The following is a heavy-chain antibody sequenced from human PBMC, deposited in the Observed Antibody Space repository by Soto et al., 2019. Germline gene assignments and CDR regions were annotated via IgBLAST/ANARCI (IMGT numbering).Heavy chain of an antibody. CDR1: GFTFSSYS. Sequence: SLRLSCAASGFTFSSYSMNWVRQAPGKGLEWVSSISSSSSYIYYADSVKGRFTISRDNAKNSLYLQMNSLRAEDTAVYYCARVGIVVVPAAIDYYYYYYMDVWGKGTTVTVSS. V-gene: IGHV3-21*01. CDR3: ARVGIVVVPAAIDYYYYYYMDV. D-gene: IGHD2-2*01. CDR2: ISSSSSYI. J-gene: IGHJ6*03.